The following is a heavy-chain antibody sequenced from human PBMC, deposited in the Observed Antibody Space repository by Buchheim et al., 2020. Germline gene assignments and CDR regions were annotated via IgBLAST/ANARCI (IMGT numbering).Heavy chain of an antibody. D-gene: IGHD6-19*01. CDR3: ARDRGSGWNYFDY. CDR2: NNPSGGST. Sequence: QVQLVQSGAEVKKPGASVKVSCKASGYTFTSYYMHWVRQAPGQGFEWMGLNNPSGGSTTYAQKFQGRVTMTRDTYTGTGYMELSSLRSEDTAVYYCARDRGSGWNYFDYWGQGTL. V-gene: IGHV1-46*01. J-gene: IGHJ4*02. CDR1: GYTFTSYY.